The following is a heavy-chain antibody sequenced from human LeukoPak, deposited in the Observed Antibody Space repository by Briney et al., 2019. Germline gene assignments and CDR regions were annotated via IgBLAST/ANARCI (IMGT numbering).Heavy chain of an antibody. V-gene: IGHV1-18*01. Sequence: GASVKVSCKASGYTFTSYGISWVRQAPGQGLEWMGWISAYNGNTNYAQKLQGRVTMTTDTSTSTAYMELRSLRSDDTAVYYCARVGDSSGYYYHYYYYMDVWGKGTTVTVSS. CDR2: ISAYNGNT. D-gene: IGHD3-22*01. CDR1: GYTFTSYG. CDR3: ARVGDSSGYYYHYYYYMDV. J-gene: IGHJ6*03.